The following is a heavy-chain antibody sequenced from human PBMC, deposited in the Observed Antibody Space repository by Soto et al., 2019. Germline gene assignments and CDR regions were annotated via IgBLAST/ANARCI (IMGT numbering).Heavy chain of an antibody. CDR1: GYTFTNYA. CDR3: ATVSGCYHPDY. V-gene: IGHV1-3*05. Sequence: QVQLVQSGAEEKKPGASVKVSCKASGYTFTNYATHWVRQAPGQRLEWMGWINAGNGNTKYSQKFQARVTITRDTAASTAYMELSSLRSEDTAEYYLATVSGCYHPDYWGQGTLVTVSS. D-gene: IGHD6-19*01. J-gene: IGHJ4*02. CDR2: INAGNGNT.